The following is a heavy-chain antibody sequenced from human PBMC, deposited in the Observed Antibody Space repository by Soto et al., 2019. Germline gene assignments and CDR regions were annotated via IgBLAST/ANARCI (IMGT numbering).Heavy chain of an antibody. V-gene: IGHV4-59*08. Sequence: QVQLQESGPGLVKPSETLSLTCTVSGGSISSYYWSWIRQPPGKGLEWIGYIYYSGSTNYNPSLKSRVTISVDTSKNQFSLKLSSVTVADTAVYYCARHRNYDILTGWGQGTLVTVSS. CDR3: ARHRNYDILTG. J-gene: IGHJ4*02. CDR2: IYYSGST. CDR1: GGSISSYY. D-gene: IGHD3-9*01.